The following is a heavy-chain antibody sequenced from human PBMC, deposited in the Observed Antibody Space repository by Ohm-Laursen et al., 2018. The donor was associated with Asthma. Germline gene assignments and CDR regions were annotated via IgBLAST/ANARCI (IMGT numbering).Heavy chain of an antibody. CDR1: GFTFSSYA. D-gene: IGHD5-18*01. CDR3: ARDRIQLWLPLYYYYGMDV. J-gene: IGHJ6*02. CDR2: ISYDGSNK. V-gene: IGHV3-30-3*01. Sequence: RSLRLSCAASGFTFSSYAMHWVRQAPGKGLEWVAVISYDGSNKYYADSVKGRFTISRDNSKNTLYLQMNSLRAEDTAVYYCARDRIQLWLPLYYYYGMDVWGQGTTVTVSS.